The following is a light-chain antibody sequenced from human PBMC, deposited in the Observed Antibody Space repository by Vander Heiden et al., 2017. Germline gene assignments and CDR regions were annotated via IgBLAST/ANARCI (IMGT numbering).Light chain of an antibody. CDR2: DVS. CDR3: CSYAGSYTFV. J-gene: IGLJ1*01. CDR1: SSDVGRYNY. V-gene: IGLV2-11*01. Sequence: QSALTQPCPVSGSPGQSVTISCTGTSSDVGRYNYVSWFQQHPDEAPRLMISDVSKRPSGVPDRFSGSKSGDTASLTVSGLQAEDEADYYCCSYAGSYTFVFGTGTKITVL.